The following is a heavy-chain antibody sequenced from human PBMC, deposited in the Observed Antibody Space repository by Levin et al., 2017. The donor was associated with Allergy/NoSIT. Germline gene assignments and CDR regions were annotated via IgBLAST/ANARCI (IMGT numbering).Heavy chain of an antibody. Sequence: ASVKVSCKASGYTFTSYYMHWVRQAPGQGLEWMGIINPSGGSTRYAQKFQGRVTMTRDTSTSTVYMELSSLRSEDTAVYYCARGEGGYSYGYSEGYWGQGTLVTVSS. CDR2: INPSGGST. CDR3: ARGEGGYSYGYSEGY. J-gene: IGHJ4*02. V-gene: IGHV1-46*01. CDR1: GYTFTSYY. D-gene: IGHD5-18*01.